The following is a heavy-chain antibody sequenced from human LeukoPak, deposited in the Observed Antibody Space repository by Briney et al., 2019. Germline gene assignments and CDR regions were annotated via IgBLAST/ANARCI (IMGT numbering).Heavy chain of an antibody. Sequence: GESLKISCKGSGYSFTSYWIVWVRQMPGKGLEWMGIIYPGDSTTRYSPSFQGQVTISADKSITTAYLQWSSLKASDTAMYYCARLRWAAGDGYYFDYWGQGTPVTVSS. CDR1: GYSFTSYW. CDR2: IYPGDSTT. D-gene: IGHD6-13*01. CDR3: ARLRWAAGDGYYFDY. J-gene: IGHJ4*02. V-gene: IGHV5-51*01.